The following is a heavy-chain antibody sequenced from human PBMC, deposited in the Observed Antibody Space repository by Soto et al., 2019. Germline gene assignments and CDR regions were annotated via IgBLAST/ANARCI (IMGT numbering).Heavy chain of an antibody. D-gene: IGHD3-3*01. V-gene: IGHV3-23*01. Sequence: VGSLRLSCAASGFTFSSYAMSWVRQAPGKGLEWVSGISGSGGRTYYADSVKGRFTISRDNSKHTLYLQMNSLRAEDTAVYYCAKADDFWSGYHIYYYYGMDVWGQGTTVTVSS. J-gene: IGHJ6*02. CDR1: GFTFSSYA. CDR2: ISGSGGRT. CDR3: AKADDFWSGYHIYYYYGMDV.